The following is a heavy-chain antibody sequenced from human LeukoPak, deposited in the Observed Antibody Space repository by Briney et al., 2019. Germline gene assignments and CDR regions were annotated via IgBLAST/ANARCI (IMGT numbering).Heavy chain of an antibody. Sequence: PGGSLRLSCAASGFSVTSNHMNWVRQAPGKGLEWVSIIYTGGTTHYADSLNDRFTISRDDSINTLYLQMNSLRAEDTAVYYCARGYCTNGVCYFSSWGQGTLVTVSS. D-gene: IGHD2-8*01. CDR3: ARGYCTNGVCYFSS. CDR1: GFSVTSNH. J-gene: IGHJ5*02. V-gene: IGHV3-66*01. CDR2: IYTGGTT.